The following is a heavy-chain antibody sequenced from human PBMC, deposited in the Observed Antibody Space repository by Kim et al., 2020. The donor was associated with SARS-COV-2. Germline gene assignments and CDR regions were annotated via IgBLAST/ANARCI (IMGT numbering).Heavy chain of an antibody. CDR3: AKFRMDALYYYYYYMDV. V-gene: IGHV3-23*01. D-gene: IGHD2-2*03. CDR1: GFTFSSYA. CDR2: ISGSGGST. Sequence: GGSLRLSCAASGFTFSSYAMSWVRQAPGKGLEWVSAISGSGGSTYYADSVKGRFTISRDNSKNTLYLQMNSLRAEDTAVYYCAKFRMDALYYYYYYMDVWGKGTTVTVSS. J-gene: IGHJ6*03.